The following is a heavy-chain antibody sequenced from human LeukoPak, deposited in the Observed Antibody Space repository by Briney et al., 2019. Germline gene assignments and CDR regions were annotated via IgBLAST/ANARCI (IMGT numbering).Heavy chain of an antibody. J-gene: IGHJ4*02. D-gene: IGHD5-24*01. V-gene: IGHV3-74*01. CDR1: GFTFSNYW. CDR3: AKARWLQLPSFSDY. CDR2: INSDGSSI. Sequence: PGGSLRLSCAASGFTFSNYWMYWVRQAPGKGLVWVSRINSDGSSINYADSVKGRFTISRDNAKNTLYLQMSSLRAEDTAVYYCAKARWLQLPSFSDYWGQGTLVTVSS.